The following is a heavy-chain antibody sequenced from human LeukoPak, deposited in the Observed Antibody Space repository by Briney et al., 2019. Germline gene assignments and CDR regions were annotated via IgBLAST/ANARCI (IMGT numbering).Heavy chain of an antibody. J-gene: IGHJ4*02. Sequence: SETLSLTCTVSGGSISSYYWSWIRRPPGKGLEWIGYIYYSGTTNYDPSLKSRVTISVDTSKNQFSLKLSSVTAADTAVYYCARGVYIAAAQYGYWGQGTLVTVSS. CDR3: ARGVYIAAAQYGY. V-gene: IGHV4-59*01. CDR1: GGSISSYY. D-gene: IGHD6-13*01. CDR2: IYYSGTT.